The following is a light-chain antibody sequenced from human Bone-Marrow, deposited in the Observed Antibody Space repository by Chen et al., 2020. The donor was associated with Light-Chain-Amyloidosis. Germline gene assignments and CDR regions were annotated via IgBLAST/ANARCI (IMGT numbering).Light chain of an antibody. CDR2: EVT. J-gene: IGLJ1*01. V-gene: IGLV2-14*01. CDR3: SSYTITNTLV. CDR1: SSDVGGDNH. Sequence: QSALTQPASVSGSPGQSITISCTGTSSDVGGDNHVSWYQQHPDKAPKLMIYEVTTRPSWVPARFSGSTSDNPASLTISGLQTEDEADYFCSSYTITNTLVFGSGTRVTVL.